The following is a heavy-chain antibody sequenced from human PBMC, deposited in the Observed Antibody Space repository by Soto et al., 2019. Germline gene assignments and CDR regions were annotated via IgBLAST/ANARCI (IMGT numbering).Heavy chain of an antibody. Sequence: SGPTLVNPTQTLTLTCTFSGFSLSTSGVGVGWNRRPPGKALEWLALIYWDDNKRYSPSLKSRLTITKDTSKNQVVLTMTNMDPVDTATYYCIQSRCGGDCLQSYASYYYYGMDVWGQGTTVTVSS. CDR1: GFSLSTSGVG. D-gene: IGHD2-21*02. CDR2: IYWDDNK. CDR3: IQSRCGGDCLQSYASYYYYGMDV. V-gene: IGHV2-5*02. J-gene: IGHJ6*02.